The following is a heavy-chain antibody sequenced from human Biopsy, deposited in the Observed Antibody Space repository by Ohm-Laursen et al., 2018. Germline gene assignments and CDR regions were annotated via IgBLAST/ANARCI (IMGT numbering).Heavy chain of an antibody. CDR3: ARDAYGDYDTYY. V-gene: IGHV4-4*07. CDR1: GGSISDYF. J-gene: IGHJ6*03. Sequence: SDTLSLTCTVSGGSISDYFWSWIRQPADKGPEYIGRIYSSGRTFYNPSLKSRVTMSVATSDNQFSLKLSSVTAADTAVYFCARDAYGDYDTYY. D-gene: IGHD4-17*01. CDR2: IYSSGRT.